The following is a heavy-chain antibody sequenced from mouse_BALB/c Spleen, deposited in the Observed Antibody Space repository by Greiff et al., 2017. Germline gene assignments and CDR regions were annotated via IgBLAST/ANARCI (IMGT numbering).Heavy chain of an antibody. Sequence: EVQVVESGGGLVKPGGSLKLSCAASGFTFSSYAMSWVRQTPEKRLEWVASISSGGSTYYPDSVKGRFTISRENARNILYLQMSSLRSEDTAMYYCARGQAIDYWGQGTSVTVSS. CDR3: ARGQAIDY. CDR2: ISSGGST. CDR1: GFTFSSYA. J-gene: IGHJ4*01. V-gene: IGHV5-6-5*01.